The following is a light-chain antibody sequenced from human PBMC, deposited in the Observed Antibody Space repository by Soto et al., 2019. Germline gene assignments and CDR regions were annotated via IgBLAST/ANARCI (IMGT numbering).Light chain of an antibody. Sequence: DIQMTQSPSTLSASVGDRVTITCRASQSISSWLAWYQQKPGKAPKLLIYKASSLESGVPSRFSGSGSGTEFTLTISSLQPDDVATYHCQQYNSYSNTWGQGTKLEIK. J-gene: IGKJ2*01. CDR2: KAS. CDR3: QQYNSYSNT. V-gene: IGKV1-5*03. CDR1: QSISSW.